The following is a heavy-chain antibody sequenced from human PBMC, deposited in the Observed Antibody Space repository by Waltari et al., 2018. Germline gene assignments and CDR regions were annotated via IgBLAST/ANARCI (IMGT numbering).Heavy chain of an antibody. CDR1: GFPFSSYA. CDR3: ARDIGGDDYGDYVSY. D-gene: IGHD4-17*01. Sequence: QVQLVESGGGVVQPGRSLRLSCAASGFPFSSYAMHWVRQAPGKGLDWVAVISYDGSNKYDADFVKGRFTISRDNSKNTLYLQMNSLRAEDTAVYYCARDIGGDDYGDYVSYWGQGTLVTVSS. V-gene: IGHV3-30-3*01. CDR2: ISYDGSNK. J-gene: IGHJ4*02.